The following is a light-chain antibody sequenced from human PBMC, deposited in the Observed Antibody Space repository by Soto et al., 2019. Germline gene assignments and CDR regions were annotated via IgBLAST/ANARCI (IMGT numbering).Light chain of an antibody. Sequence: EIVMTQSPGTLSVSPGERATLSCRASQSVSINLAWYQQKPGQAPRLLIYGASNRATGIPDRFSGSGSGTDFTLTISSLQSEDFAVYYCQQFRNWPWTFGQGTKVDIK. CDR1: QSVSIN. CDR3: QQFRNWPWT. V-gene: IGKV3D-15*01. J-gene: IGKJ1*01. CDR2: GAS.